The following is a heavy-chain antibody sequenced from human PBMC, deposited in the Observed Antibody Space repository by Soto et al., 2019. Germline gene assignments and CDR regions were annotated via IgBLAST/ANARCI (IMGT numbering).Heavy chain of an antibody. D-gene: IGHD1-26*01. CDR3: GSVFEY. J-gene: IGHJ4*02. Sequence: EVPLVESGGGLVQPGGSLRLSCVASGITLSDYWIHWVRQVPGKGLVWVSRIDGDGSGTSYADSVKDRFTMSRDNARNTVYLQMNNLKVEDTAIYYCGSVFEYWGQGALVTVSS. CDR1: GITLSDYW. V-gene: IGHV3-74*01. CDR2: IDGDGSGT.